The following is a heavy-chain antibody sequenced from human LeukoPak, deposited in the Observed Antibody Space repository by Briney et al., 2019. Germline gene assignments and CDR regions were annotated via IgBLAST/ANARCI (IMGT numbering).Heavy chain of an antibody. CDR2: IYYTGCT. CDR3: ARTPQEYYYDIYFDS. Sequence: SETLSLTCTLSGGSISTYYWSWVRQPPGKGLEWIGYIYYTGCTDYNPSLKSRVTMSVDTSKNQFSLRLRSVTVADTAVYYCARTPQEYYYDIYFDSWGQGTLVTVSS. D-gene: IGHD3-22*01. V-gene: IGHV4-59*08. J-gene: IGHJ4*02. CDR1: GGSISTYY.